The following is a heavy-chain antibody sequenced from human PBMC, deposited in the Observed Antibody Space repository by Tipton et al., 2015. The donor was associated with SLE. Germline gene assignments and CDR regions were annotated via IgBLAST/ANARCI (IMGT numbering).Heavy chain of an antibody. V-gene: IGHV4-61*01. CDR2: IYYSGST. D-gene: IGHD5-24*01. Sequence: TLSLTCTVSGGPVSSGSYYWGWIRQPPGKGLEWIGYIYYSGSTNYNPSLKSRVTISVDTSKNQFSLKLSSVTAADTAVYYCARGLEMASFDYWGQGTLVTVSS. CDR3: ARGLEMASFDY. J-gene: IGHJ4*02. CDR1: GGPVSSGSYY.